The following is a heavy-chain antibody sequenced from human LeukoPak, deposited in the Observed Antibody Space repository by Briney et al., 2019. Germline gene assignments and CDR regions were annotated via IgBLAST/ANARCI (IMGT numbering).Heavy chain of an antibody. CDR3: ARGRVGATAYGMDV. J-gene: IGHJ6*03. Sequence: GESPKISCQGSGYSFTSYWIGWVRQMPGKGLEWMGIIYPGDSDTTYSPSFQGQVTISADRSVSTAYLQWSSLKASDSAMYYCARGRVGATAYGMDVWGKGTTVTVSS. V-gene: IGHV5-51*01. CDR1: GYSFTSYW. CDR2: IYPGDSDT. D-gene: IGHD1-26*01.